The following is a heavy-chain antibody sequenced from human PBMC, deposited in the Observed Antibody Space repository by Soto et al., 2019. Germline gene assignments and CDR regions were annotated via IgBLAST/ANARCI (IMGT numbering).Heavy chain of an antibody. Sequence: EVQLVQSGAEVKKPGESLKISCKGSGYSFTSYWIGWVRQMPGKGLEWMGIIYPGDSDTRYSPSFQGQVTISAAKSISTAYLQWSSLKDSDTAMYYGATRVQDPGTYYYGMDVWGQGTTVTVSS. V-gene: IGHV5-51*01. CDR1: GYSFTSYW. J-gene: IGHJ6*02. D-gene: IGHD1-1*01. CDR3: ATRVQDPGTYYYGMDV. CDR2: IYPGDSDT.